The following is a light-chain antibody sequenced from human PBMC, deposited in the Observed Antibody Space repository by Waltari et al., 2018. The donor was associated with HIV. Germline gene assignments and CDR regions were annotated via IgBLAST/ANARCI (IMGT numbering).Light chain of an antibody. Sequence: DIAMIQSPDSLAVSPGEPASISCRSSQNLLHQNGQNYLDWYIQRPGQAPELLIYLGSRRASGVPDRIAGSGSGTDFILKISRVEPEDVGVYYCMHGQQTPVFGQGTKVEVK. CDR3: MHGQQTPV. CDR2: LGS. CDR1: QNLLHQNGQNY. J-gene: IGKJ1*01. V-gene: IGKV2-28*01.